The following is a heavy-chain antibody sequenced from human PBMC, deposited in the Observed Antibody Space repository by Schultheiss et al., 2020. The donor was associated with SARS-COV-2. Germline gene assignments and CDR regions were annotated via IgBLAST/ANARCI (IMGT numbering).Heavy chain of an antibody. CDR3: ARGAGYCSGGSCRLIDY. Sequence: ASVKVSCKASGYTFTGYYMHWVRQAPGQGLEWMGWINPNSGGTNYAQKFQGRVTMTRDTSISTAYMELSRLRSDDTAVYYCARGAGYCSGGSCRLIDYWGQGTTVTVSS. D-gene: IGHD2-15*01. V-gene: IGHV1-2*02. J-gene: IGHJ4*03. CDR2: INPNSGGT. CDR1: GYTFTGYY.